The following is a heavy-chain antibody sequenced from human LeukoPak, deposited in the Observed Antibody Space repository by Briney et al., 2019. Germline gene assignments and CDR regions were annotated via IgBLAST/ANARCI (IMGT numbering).Heavy chain of an antibody. CDR1: GGSISSSSYY. Sequence: SETLSLTCTVSGGSISSSSYYWGWIRQPPGKGLEWIGSIYYSGSTYYNPSLKSRVTISVDTSKNQFSLKLSSVTAADTAVYYCARRRGYYFDYWGQGTLVTVSS. CDR3: ARRRGYYFDY. J-gene: IGHJ4*02. D-gene: IGHD3-10*01. CDR2: IYYSGST. V-gene: IGHV4-39*01.